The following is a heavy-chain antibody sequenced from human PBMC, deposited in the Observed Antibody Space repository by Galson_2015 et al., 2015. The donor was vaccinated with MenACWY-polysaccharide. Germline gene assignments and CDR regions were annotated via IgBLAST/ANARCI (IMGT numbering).Heavy chain of an antibody. CDR2: IYWNDDK. V-gene: IGHV2-5*01. CDR3: AHRTASNVYSYDY. J-gene: IGHJ4*02. Sequence: PALVKPTQTLTLTCTFSGFSLRTSGVAVGWIRQPSGEALDWLAHIYWNDDKYYSTFLKNRLTITKDTSKNQVVHTMTNMDPVDTATYYCAHRTASNVYSYDYWGQGTLVTVSS. CDR1: GFSLRTSGVA. D-gene: IGHD2-8*02.